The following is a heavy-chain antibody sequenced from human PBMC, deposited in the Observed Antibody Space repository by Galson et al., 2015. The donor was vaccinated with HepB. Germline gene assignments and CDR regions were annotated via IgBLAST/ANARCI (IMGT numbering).Heavy chain of an antibody. CDR1: GFTFSSYA. CDR2: ISYDGSNK. D-gene: IGHD6-13*01. V-gene: IGHV3-30*04. Sequence: SLRLSCAASGFTFSSYAMHWVRQAPGKGLEWVAVISYDGSNKYYADSVKGRFTISRDNSKNTLYLQMNSLRAEDTAVYYCARDSVPGSSWPGYFQHWGQGTLVTVSS. CDR3: ARDSVPGSSWPGYFQH. J-gene: IGHJ1*01.